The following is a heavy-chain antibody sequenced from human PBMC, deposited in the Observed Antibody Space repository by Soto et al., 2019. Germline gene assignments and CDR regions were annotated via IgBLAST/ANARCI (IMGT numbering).Heavy chain of an antibody. V-gene: IGHV1-46*01. J-gene: IGHJ6*02. Sequence: ASVKVSCKASGYTFTSYYMHWVRQAPGQGLEWMGIINPSGGSTSYAQKFQGRVTMTRDTSTSTVYMELSSLRSEDTAVYYCAKGGWDYGSGSYLGGTFYNYYYGMDVWGQGTTVTVSS. CDR1: GYTFTSYY. CDR3: AKGGWDYGSGSYLGGTFYNYYYGMDV. CDR2: INPSGGST. D-gene: IGHD3-10*01.